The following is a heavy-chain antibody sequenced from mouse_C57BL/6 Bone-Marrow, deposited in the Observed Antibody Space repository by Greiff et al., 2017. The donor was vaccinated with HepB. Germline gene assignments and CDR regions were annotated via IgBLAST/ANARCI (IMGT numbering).Heavy chain of an antibody. CDR3: ARRGYDERGAMDY. CDR2: IDPSDSYT. V-gene: IGHV1-59*01. D-gene: IGHD2-3*01. CDR1: GYTFTSYW. J-gene: IGHJ4*01. Sequence: QVQLQQPGAELVRPGTSVKLSCKASGYTFTSYWMHWVKQRPGQGLEWIGVIDPSDSYTNYNQKFKGKATLTVDTSSSTAYMQLSSLTSEDSAVYYCARRGYDERGAMDYWGQGTSVTVSS.